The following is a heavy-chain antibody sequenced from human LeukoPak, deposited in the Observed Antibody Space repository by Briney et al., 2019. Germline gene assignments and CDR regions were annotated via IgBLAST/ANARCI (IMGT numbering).Heavy chain of an antibody. CDR1: GFTFSSYA. CDR3: AKGKAYCGGDCYSGWAGFDY. J-gene: IGHJ4*02. V-gene: IGHV3-23*01. D-gene: IGHD2-21*01. CDR2: ISGSGGST. Sequence: GGSLRLSCAASGFTFSSYAMSWVRQAPGKGLEWVSAISGSGGSTYYADSVKGRFTISRDNSKNTLYLQMNSLRAEDTAVYYCAKGKAYCGGDCYSGWAGFDYWGQGTLVTVSS.